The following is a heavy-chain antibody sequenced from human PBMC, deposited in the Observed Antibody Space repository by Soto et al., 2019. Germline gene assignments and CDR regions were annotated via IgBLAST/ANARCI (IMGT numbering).Heavy chain of an antibody. Sequence: VESGGGLVQPGRSLRLSCAASGFTFDDYAMHWVRQAPGKGLEWVAGINWKRVGIGYADSVKGRFTISRDNAKNSLFLQMNSLRAEDTALYYCAKDMRYSTGNVCDYWGQGTQVTVSS. D-gene: IGHD2-8*02. CDR3: AKDMRYSTGNVCDY. V-gene: IGHV3-9*01. CDR2: INWKRVGI. CDR1: GFTFDDYA. J-gene: IGHJ4*02.